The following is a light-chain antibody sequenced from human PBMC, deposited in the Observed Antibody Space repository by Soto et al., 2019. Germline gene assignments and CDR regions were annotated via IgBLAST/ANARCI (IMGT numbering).Light chain of an antibody. CDR2: RAS. CDR1: QTINIY. CDR3: QQSHSTPYT. Sequence: DIQMTQSPSSLSASVGDRVTITCRASQTINIYLSWYQQKPGKAPNLLIYRASDFRSGVPSRFSGSGSRTDFTLTISGVQPEDSATYYCQQSHSTPYTFGQGTKLEI. V-gene: IGKV1-39*01. J-gene: IGKJ2*01.